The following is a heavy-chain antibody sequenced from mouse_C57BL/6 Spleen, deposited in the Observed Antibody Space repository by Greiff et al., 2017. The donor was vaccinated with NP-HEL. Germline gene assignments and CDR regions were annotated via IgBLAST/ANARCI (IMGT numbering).Heavy chain of an antibody. J-gene: IGHJ3*01. Sequence: QVQLKQSGPELVKPGASVKLSCTASGYTFTSYDINWVKQRPGQGLEWIGWIYPRDGSTKYNETFKGQATLTVDTSSSTAYMELHSLTSEDSAFYCCSSSEGRDYQVPLAYWGQGTLVTVSA. V-gene: IGHV1-85*01. CDR1: GYTFTSYD. CDR2: IYPRDGST. D-gene: IGHD5-5*01. CDR3: SSSEGRDYQVPLAY.